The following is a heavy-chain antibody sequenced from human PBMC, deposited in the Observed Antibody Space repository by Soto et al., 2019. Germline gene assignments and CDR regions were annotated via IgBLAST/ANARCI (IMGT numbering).Heavy chain of an antibody. CDR3: ATSPTGYSYGYPNTIDY. Sequence: PGESLKISCKGSGYSFTSYWISWVRQMPGKXLEWMGRIDPSDSYTNYSPSFQGHVTISADKSISTAYLQWSSLKASDTAMYYCATSPTGYSYGYPNTIDYWGQGTLVTVSS. V-gene: IGHV5-10-1*01. J-gene: IGHJ4*02. D-gene: IGHD5-18*01. CDR2: IDPSDSYT. CDR1: GYSFTSYW.